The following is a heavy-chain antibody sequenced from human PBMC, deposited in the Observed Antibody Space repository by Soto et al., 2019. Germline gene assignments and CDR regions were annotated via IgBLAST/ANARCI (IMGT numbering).Heavy chain of an antibody. V-gene: IGHV4-30-2*01. CDR3: VGGDKVVVADY. CDR2: IYHSGST. CDR1: GGSISSGGYS. D-gene: IGHD2-15*01. Sequence: QLQLQESGSGLVKPSQTLSLTCAVSGGSISSGGYSWSWIRQPPGKGLEWIGYIYHSGSTYYNPSLKSRGTISVDRSKNQFSLKLSSVTAADTAVYYCVGGDKVVVADYWGQGTLVTVSS. J-gene: IGHJ4*02.